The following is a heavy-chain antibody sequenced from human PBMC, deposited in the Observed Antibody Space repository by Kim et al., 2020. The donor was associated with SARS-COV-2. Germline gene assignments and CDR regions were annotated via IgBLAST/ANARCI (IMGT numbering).Heavy chain of an antibody. CDR3: ARTRDSGWSYFDY. D-gene: IGHD6-19*01. V-gene: IGHV3-21*01. CDR1: GFTFSSYS. J-gene: IGHJ4*02. CDR2: ISSSSSYI. Sequence: GGSLRLSCAASGFTFSSYSMNWVRKAPGKGLEWVSSISSSSSYIYYADSVKGRFTISRDNAKNSLYLQMNSLRAEDTAVYYCARTRDSGWSYFDYWCQGTLVTVSS.